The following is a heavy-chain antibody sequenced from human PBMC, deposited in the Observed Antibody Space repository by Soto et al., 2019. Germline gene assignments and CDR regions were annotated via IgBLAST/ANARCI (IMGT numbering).Heavy chain of an antibody. V-gene: IGHV3-21*06. CDR2: ISSTNTYI. J-gene: IGHJ4*02. CDR1: GFTITRYS. Sequence: ESGGGLVKPGGSLRLSCAASGFTITRYSMNWVRQAPGKGLERVSSISSTNTYIYYGDSMKGRFTLSRDNAKNTLYLEMNSLRAEDTAVYYCARESEDLSSNFDYWCQGTLGTVSS. CDR3: ARESEDLSSNFDY.